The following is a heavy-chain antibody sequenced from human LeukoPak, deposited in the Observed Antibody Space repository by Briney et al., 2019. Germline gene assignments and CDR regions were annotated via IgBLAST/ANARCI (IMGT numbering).Heavy chain of an antibody. D-gene: IGHD3-10*01. Sequence: ASVKVSCKASGYIFTAYSILWMRQAPGQRLEWMGWISAYNGNTNYAQKLQGRVTMTTDTSTSTAYMELRSLRSDDTAVYYCARDLRFGELSRGLAGYWGQGTLVTVSS. CDR3: ARDLRFGELSRGLAGY. CDR1: GYIFTAYS. V-gene: IGHV1-18*01. CDR2: ISAYNGNT. J-gene: IGHJ4*02.